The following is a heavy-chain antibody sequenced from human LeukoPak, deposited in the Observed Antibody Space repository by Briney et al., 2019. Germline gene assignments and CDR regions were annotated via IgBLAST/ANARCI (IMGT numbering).Heavy chain of an antibody. V-gene: IGHV3-49*04. D-gene: IGHD2-2*01. J-gene: IGHJ5*02. Sequence: GGSLRLSCTASGFTFGDYAMSWVRQAPGKGLEWVGFIRSKAYGGTTEYAASVKGRFTISRDDSKSIAYLQMNSLKTEDTAVYYCTREPALPAAQHMNWFDPWGQGTLVTVSS. CDR3: TREPALPAAQHMNWFDP. CDR1: GFTFGDYA. CDR2: IRSKAYGGTT.